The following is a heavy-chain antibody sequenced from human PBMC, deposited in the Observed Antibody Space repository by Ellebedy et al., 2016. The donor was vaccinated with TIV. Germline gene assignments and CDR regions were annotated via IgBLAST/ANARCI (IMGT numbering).Heavy chain of an antibody. Sequence: GESLKISCAASGFRFSSYWMHWVRQPPGKGLVWLSRINGDGSSTRYADSVRGRFTISRDNAKNTLYLQMNALRAEETAVYYCARVGCSDASCYYYDYYYMDVWGKGTAVTVSS. CDR2: INGDGSST. D-gene: IGHD2-15*01. V-gene: IGHV3-74*01. J-gene: IGHJ6*03. CDR1: GFRFSSYW. CDR3: ARVGCSDASCYYYDYYYMDV.